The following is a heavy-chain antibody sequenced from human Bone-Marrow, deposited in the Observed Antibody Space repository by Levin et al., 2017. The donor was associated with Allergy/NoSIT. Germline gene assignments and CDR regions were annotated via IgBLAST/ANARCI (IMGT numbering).Heavy chain of an antibody. V-gene: IGHV3-21*01. D-gene: IGHD5-24*01. CDR3: ASTLELVEMATHSFDY. J-gene: IGHJ4*02. Sequence: GESLKISCAASGFTFSSYSMNWVRQAPGKGLEWVSSISSSSSYIYYADSVKGRFTISRDNAKNSLYLQMNSLRAEDTAVYYCASTLELVEMATHSFDYWGQGTLVTVSS. CDR2: ISSSSSYI. CDR1: GFTFSSYS.